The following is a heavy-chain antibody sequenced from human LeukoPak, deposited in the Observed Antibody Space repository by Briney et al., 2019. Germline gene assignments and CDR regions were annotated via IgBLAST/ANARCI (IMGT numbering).Heavy chain of an antibody. CDR3: ARDRIEGATSDFDY. Sequence: GGSLRLSCAASGFTFNNYAMSWVRQAPGKGLEGVSVLYRGGNTYYADSVGGRFTISRDNSKNMVYLQMNSLTAEDTAVYYCARDRIEGATSDFDYWGQGTLVTVSS. CDR2: LYRGGNT. CDR1: GFTFNNYA. D-gene: IGHD2-21*01. V-gene: IGHV3-66*01. J-gene: IGHJ4*02.